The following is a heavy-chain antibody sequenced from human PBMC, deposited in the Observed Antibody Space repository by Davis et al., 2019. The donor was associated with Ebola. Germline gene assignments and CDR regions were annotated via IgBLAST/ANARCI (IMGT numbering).Heavy chain of an antibody. CDR2: ISAYNGNT. V-gene: IGHV1-18*01. CDR1: GGTFSSYG. CDR3: ARDRDIVVVPAATTTSSGYMDV. D-gene: IGHD2-2*01. Sequence: ASVKVSCKASGGTFSSYGISWVRQAPGQGLEWMGWISAYNGNTNYAQKLQGRVTMTRDTSTSTVYMELSSLRSEDTAVYYCARDRDIVVVPAATTTSSGYMDVWGKGTTVTVSS. J-gene: IGHJ6*03.